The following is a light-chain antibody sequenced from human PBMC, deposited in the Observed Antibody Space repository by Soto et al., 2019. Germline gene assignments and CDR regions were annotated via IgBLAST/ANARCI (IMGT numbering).Light chain of an antibody. CDR2: AAS. Sequence: DIQMTQSPSSLSASVGDRVTITCRASQGITNYLAWYQQSPGKVPNLLIYAASTLQSGVPSRFSGSGSGTDFTLTISSLQPEDVATYYCQNYDSAPYTFGQGTKVEIK. CDR1: QGITNY. V-gene: IGKV1-27*01. CDR3: QNYDSAPYT. J-gene: IGKJ2*01.